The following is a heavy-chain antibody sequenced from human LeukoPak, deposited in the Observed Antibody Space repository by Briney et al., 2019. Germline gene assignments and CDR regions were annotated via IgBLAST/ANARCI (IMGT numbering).Heavy chain of an antibody. CDR2: INHSGST. V-gene: IGHV4-34*01. Sequence: KPSETLSLTCAVYGGSFSGYYWSWIRQPPGKGLEWIGEINHSGSTNYNPSLKSRVTISADTSKNQFSLKLSSVTAADTAVYYCARGYGDYRHFDYWGQGTLVTVSS. CDR3: ARGYGDYRHFDY. J-gene: IGHJ4*02. D-gene: IGHD4-17*01. CDR1: GGSFSGYY.